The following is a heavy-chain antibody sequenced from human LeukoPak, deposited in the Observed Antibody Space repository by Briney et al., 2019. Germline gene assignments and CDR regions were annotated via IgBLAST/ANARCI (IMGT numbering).Heavy chain of an antibody. CDR3: GYDSSGYYDY. V-gene: IGHV1-69*06. CDR2: IIPIFGTA. Sequence: SVKVSCKASGGTFSSYAISWVRQAPGQGLEWMGGIIPIFGTANYAQKFQGRVTITADKSTSTAYMELSSLRSEDTAVYYCGYDSSGYYDYWGQGTLVTVSS. CDR1: GGTFSSYA. D-gene: IGHD3-22*01. J-gene: IGHJ4*02.